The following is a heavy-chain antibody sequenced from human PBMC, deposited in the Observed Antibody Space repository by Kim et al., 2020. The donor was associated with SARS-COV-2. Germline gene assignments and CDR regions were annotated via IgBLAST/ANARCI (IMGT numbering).Heavy chain of an antibody. CDR1: GFTFSSYA. D-gene: IGHD3-22*01. CDR2: ISGSGGST. Sequence: GGSLRLSCAASGFTFSSYAMSWVRQAPGKGLEWVSAISGSGGSTYYADSVKGRFTISRDNSKNTLYLQMNSLRAEDTAVYYCAKVGSHYDSSGYAYWGQGTLVTVSS. CDR3: AKVGSHYDSSGYAY. V-gene: IGHV3-23*01. J-gene: IGHJ4*02.